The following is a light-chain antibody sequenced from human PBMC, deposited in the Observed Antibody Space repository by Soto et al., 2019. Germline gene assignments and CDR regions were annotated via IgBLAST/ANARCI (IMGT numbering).Light chain of an antibody. J-gene: IGKJ4*01. CDR1: QSVSGY. Sequence: GLTQSPDTVSFSKGERATLSCRASQSVSGYLGWYQQKPGQAPRLLIYDASNRAYGVPARFRGSGSGINFTLTIASLEPEDFAVYYCQQRSNWPYLPFGGGTKVDIK. CDR3: QQRSNWPYLP. CDR2: DAS. V-gene: IGKV3-11*01.